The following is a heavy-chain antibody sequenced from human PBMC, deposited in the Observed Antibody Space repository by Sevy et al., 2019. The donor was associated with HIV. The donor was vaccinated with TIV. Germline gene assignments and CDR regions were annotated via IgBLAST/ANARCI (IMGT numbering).Heavy chain of an antibody. V-gene: IGHV3-48*02. CDR3: AREAYYYDGREANWFDP. J-gene: IGHJ5*02. D-gene: IGHD3-22*01. CDR1: GFTFSTYA. CDR2: ISRTPVTT. Sequence: GGSLRLSCKTSGFTFSTYAMHWVRQAPGKGLEWVASISRTPVTTYYADSVRDRFTISRDNAKNSLYLEMNSLRDEDTAVYYCAREAYYYDGREANWFDPWGQGTLVTVSS.